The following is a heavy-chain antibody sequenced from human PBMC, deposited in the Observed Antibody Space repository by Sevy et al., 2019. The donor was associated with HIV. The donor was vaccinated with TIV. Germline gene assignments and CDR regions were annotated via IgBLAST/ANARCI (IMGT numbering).Heavy chain of an antibody. Sequence: GEALKISCAASGFTFSSYAMSWVRQAPGKGLEWVSAISGSGGSTYYADSVKGRFTISRDNSKNTLYLQMNSLRAEDTAVYYCAKDHPSSSWPSPFDYWGQGTLVTVSS. CDR3: AKDHPSSSWPSPFDY. V-gene: IGHV3-23*01. CDR1: GFTFSSYA. CDR2: ISGSGGST. D-gene: IGHD6-13*01. J-gene: IGHJ4*02.